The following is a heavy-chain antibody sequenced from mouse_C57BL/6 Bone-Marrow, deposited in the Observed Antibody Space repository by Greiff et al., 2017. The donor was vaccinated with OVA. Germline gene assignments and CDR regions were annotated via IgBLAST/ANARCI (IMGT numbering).Heavy chain of an antibody. Sequence: QVQLQQSGAELVRPGTSVKLSCKASGYTFTSYWMHWVKQRPGQGLEWIGVIDPSDSYTNYNQKFKGKATLTVDTSSSTAYMQLSSLTSEDSAVYYCAKYGSMAYWGQGTLVTVSA. CDR2: IDPSDSYT. V-gene: IGHV1-59*01. D-gene: IGHD1-1*01. CDR1: GYTFTSYW. J-gene: IGHJ3*01. CDR3: AKYGSMAY.